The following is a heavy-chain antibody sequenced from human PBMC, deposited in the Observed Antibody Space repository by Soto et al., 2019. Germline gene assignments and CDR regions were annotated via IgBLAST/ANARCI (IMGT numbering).Heavy chain of an antibody. CDR2: IKQDGREQ. Sequence: EVQLVESGGGLVQPGGSLRLSCAASGFTFSSYWMSWVRQAPGKGLQWVANIKQDGREQNYVDSVKGRFTNYRDNAKNSLYLQMNSLRAEDTAVYYCGRDLSDWDSGIYSYEYWCQGTLVTVSS. J-gene: IGHJ4*02. CDR1: GFTFSSYW. V-gene: IGHV3-7*04. CDR3: GRDLSDWDSGIYSYEY. D-gene: IGHD1-26*01.